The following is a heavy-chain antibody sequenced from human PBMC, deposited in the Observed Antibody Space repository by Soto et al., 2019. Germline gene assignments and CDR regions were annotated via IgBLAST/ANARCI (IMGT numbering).Heavy chain of an antibody. CDR1: VASISGFY. CDR2: IYATGTT. CDR3: VRDGTKTLRDWFDP. J-gene: IGHJ5*02. D-gene: IGHD1-1*01. V-gene: IGHV4-4*07. Sequence: PSETLSLTCTVSVASISGFYWSWIRKSAGKGLEWIGRIYATGTTDYNPSLKSRVMMSVDTSKKQFSLKLRSVTAADTAGYYCVRDGTKTLRDWFDPWGQG.